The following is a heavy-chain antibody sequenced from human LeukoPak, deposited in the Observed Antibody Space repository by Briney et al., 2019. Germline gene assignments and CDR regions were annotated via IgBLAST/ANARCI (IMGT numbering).Heavy chain of an antibody. CDR1: GGSVSSGSYY. CDR2: IYYSGST. J-gene: IGHJ4*02. Sequence: SETLSLTCTVSGGSVSSGSYYWSWIRQPPGKGLEWIGYIYYSGSTNYNPSLKSRVTISVDTSKNQFSLKLSSATAADTAVYYCARGGYSHGYSSFDYWGQGTLVTVSS. V-gene: IGHV4-61*01. CDR3: ARGGYSHGYSSFDY. D-gene: IGHD5-18*01.